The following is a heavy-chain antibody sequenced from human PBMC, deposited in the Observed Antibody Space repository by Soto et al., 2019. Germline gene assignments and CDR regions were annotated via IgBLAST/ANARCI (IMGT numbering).Heavy chain of an antibody. CDR2: IHYSGSN. Sequence: SETLSLPCTVSGGSMTTYYWSWIRQPPGKGLDWNGYIHYSGSNNYNPSLKSRITKSEDTSKIQFSLKLSSVTAADTAVYYCSRRGTYYGSGSYYNSYYFDYWSQGTLVTVSS. J-gene: IGHJ4*02. V-gene: IGHV4-59*08. CDR3: SRRGTYYGSGSYYNSYYFDY. D-gene: IGHD3-10*01. CDR1: GGSMTTYY.